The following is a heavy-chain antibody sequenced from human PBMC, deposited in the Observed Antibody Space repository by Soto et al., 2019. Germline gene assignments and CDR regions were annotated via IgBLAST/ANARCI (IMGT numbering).Heavy chain of an antibody. CDR3: AREATIFGVVIIGYFDY. D-gene: IGHD3-3*01. Sequence: EVQLVESGGGLVQPGGSLRLSCAASGFTVSSNYMSWVRQAPGKGLEWVSVIYSGGSTYYADSVKGRFTISRENSKNTLYLQMNSLRAEDTAVYYCAREATIFGVVIIGYFDYWGQGTLVTVSS. CDR1: GFTVSSNY. V-gene: IGHV3-66*01. CDR2: IYSGGST. J-gene: IGHJ4*02.